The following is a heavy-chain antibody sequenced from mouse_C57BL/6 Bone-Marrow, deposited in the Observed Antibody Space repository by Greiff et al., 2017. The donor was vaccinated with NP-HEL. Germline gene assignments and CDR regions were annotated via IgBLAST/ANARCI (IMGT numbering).Heavy chain of an antibody. CDR1: GYTFTDYY. CDR2: INPNNGGT. V-gene: IGHV1-26*01. CDR3: AREFITTVVAVPMDY. Sequence: VQLQQSGPELVKPGASVKISCKASGYTFTDYYMNWVKQSHGKSLEWIGDINPNNGGTSYNQKFKGKATLTVDKSSSTAYMELRSLTSEDSAVYYCAREFITTVVAVPMDYWGQGTSVTVSS. D-gene: IGHD1-1*01. J-gene: IGHJ4*01.